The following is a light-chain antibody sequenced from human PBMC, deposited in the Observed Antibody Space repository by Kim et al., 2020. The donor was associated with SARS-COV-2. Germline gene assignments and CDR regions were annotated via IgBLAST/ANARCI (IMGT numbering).Light chain of an antibody. CDR3: LQHHSYPWT. CDR2: TAS. CDR1: QGNGND. J-gene: IGKJ1*01. V-gene: IGKV1-17*02. Sequence: ASIGDRVTITCRASQGNGNDLAWYQQKPGKAPKRLIYTASTLESGVPSGFSGSGSGTDFTLTITNLQPADFATYYCLQHHSYPWTFGQGTKVEIK.